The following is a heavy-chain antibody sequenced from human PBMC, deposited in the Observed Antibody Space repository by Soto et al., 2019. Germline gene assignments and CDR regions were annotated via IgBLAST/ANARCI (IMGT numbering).Heavy chain of an antibody. Sequence: GGSLRLSCADSGLSFSSYGMHWVRQAPGEGLEWVAAISYDGSNKYYADSVKGRFTISRDNSKNTLYLQMNSLRAEDTAVYYCAKEGLRSGSYYTDNWFDPWGQGTLVTVSS. CDR1: GLSFSSYG. CDR2: ISYDGSNK. J-gene: IGHJ5*02. D-gene: IGHD3-10*02. V-gene: IGHV3-30*18. CDR3: AKEGLRSGSYYTDNWFDP.